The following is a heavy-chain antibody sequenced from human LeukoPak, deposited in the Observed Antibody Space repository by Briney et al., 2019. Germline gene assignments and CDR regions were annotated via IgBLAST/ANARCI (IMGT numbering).Heavy chain of an antibody. CDR1: GGTFSSYA. D-gene: IGHD4-23*01. J-gene: IGHJ4*02. CDR2: IIPIFGTA. V-gene: IGHV1-69*13. CDR3: AREGPVGNSFDY. Sequence: ASVKVSCKASGGTFSSYAISWVRQARGQGREWMGGIIPIFGTAHYAQKFQGRVTITADESTSTAYMELSSLRSEDTAVYYCAREGPVGNSFDYWGQGTLVTVSS.